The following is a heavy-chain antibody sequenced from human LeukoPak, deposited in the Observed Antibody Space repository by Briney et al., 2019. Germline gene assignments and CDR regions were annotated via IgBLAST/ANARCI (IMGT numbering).Heavy chain of an antibody. D-gene: IGHD6-19*01. V-gene: IGHV4-39*01. J-gene: IGHJ4*02. CDR2: IYYSGST. CDR1: GDSISSSNYY. Sequence: SETLSLTCTVSGDSISSSNYYWGWIRQPPGKGLGWLGSIYYSGSTYYNPSLKSRVTISIDTSKNQFSLKLSSVTAADTATYYCASGSYSSGWFPYFEFWGQGTLVTVSS. CDR3: ASGSYSSGWFPYFEF.